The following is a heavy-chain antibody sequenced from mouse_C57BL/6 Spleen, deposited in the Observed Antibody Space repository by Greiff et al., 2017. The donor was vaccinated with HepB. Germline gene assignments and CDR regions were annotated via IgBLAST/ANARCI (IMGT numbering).Heavy chain of an antibody. V-gene: IGHV3-6*01. CDR2: ISYDGSN. CDR3: ARDDGSSWKAMDY. J-gene: IGHJ4*01. CDR1: GYSITSGYY. Sequence: EVKLMESGPGLVKPSQSLSLTCSVTGYSITSGYYWNWIRQFPGNKLEWMGYISYDGSNNYNPSLKNRISITRDTSKNQFFLKLNSVTTEDTATYYCARDDGSSWKAMDYWGQGTSVTVSS. D-gene: IGHD1-1*01.